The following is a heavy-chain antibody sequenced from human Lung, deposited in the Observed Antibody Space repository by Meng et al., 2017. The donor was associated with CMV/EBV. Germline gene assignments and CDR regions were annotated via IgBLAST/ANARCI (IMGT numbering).Heavy chain of an antibody. Sequence: LXXTVSGGSVSSGSYYWSWIRQPPGKGLEWIGYIYYSGSTNYNPSLKSRVTISVDTSKNQFSLKLSSVTAADTAVYYCARDLGYCSSTSCYYYYGMDVXGQGXTVTVSS. J-gene: IGHJ6*02. V-gene: IGHV4-61*01. CDR2: IYYSGST. CDR1: GGSVSSGSYY. CDR3: ARDLGYCSSTSCYYYYGMDV. D-gene: IGHD2-2*01.